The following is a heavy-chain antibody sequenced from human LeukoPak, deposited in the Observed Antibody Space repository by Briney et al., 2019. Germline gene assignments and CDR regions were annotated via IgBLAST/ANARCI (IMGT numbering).Heavy chain of an antibody. CDR1: GVTFSSYG. J-gene: IGHJ6*03. D-gene: IGHD2-15*01. Sequence: GGSLRLSCAASGVTFSSYGMSWVRQAPGKGLEWVSAISGSGGSTYYADSVKGRFTISRDNSKNTLSLQMNSLRAEDTAIYYCAKNGDRAAYCSGGSCYPYYYYYMDVWGKGATVTISS. CDR2: ISGSGGST. V-gene: IGHV3-23*01. CDR3: AKNGDRAAYCSGGSCYPYYYYYMDV.